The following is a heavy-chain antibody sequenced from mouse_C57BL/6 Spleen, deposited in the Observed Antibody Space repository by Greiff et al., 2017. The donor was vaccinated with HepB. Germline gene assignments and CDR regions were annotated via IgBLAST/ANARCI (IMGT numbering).Heavy chain of an antibody. CDR1: GYAFSSYW. CDR2: IYPGDGDT. D-gene: IGHD2-4*01. V-gene: IGHV1-80*01. Sequence: QVQLQQSGAELVKPGASVKISCKASGYAFSSYWMNWVKQRPGKGLEWIGQIYPGDGDTNYNGKFKGKATLTADKSSSTAYMQLSSLTSEDSAVYVCAGQGDYVGAMDYWGQGTSVTVSS. CDR3: AGQGDYVGAMDY. J-gene: IGHJ4*01.